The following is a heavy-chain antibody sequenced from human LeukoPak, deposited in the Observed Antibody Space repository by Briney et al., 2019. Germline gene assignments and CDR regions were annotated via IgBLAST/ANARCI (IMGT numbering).Heavy chain of an antibody. J-gene: IGHJ6*02. CDR3: AKGFAVAGTGYYYYGMDV. CDR1: GFTFSSYA. V-gene: IGHV3-23*01. D-gene: IGHD6-19*01. CDR2: ISGSGGST. Sequence: SGGSLRLSCAASGFTFSSYAMSWGRQAPGKGLEWVSAISGSGGSTYYADSVKGRFTISRDNSKNTLYLQMNSLRAEDTAVYYCAKGFAVAGTGYYYYGMDVWGQGTTVTVSS.